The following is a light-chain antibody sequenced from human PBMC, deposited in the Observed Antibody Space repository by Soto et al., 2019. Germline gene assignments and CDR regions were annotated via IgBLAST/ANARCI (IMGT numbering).Light chain of an antibody. CDR2: GNS. V-gene: IGLV1-40*01. CDR3: QSYDDSLSGWV. CDR1: SSNIGAGHA. Sequence: QSVLTQPPSVSGAPGQRVTISCTGSSSNIGAGHALHWYQHLPGAAPKLLMYGNSDRPSGVPDRFSGSKSDTSASLAITGLQPEDEADYYCQSYDDSLSGWVFGGGTKLTVL. J-gene: IGLJ3*02.